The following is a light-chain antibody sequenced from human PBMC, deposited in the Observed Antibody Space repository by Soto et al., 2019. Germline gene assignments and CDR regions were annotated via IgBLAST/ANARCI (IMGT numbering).Light chain of an antibody. CDR3: QQYNSYSTWT. J-gene: IGKJ1*01. CDR1: QSISSW. Sequence: DIQMTQSPSTLSASVGERVTITCRASQSISSWLAWYQQKPGKAPKLLIYDASSLESGVPSRFRGSGSGTEFTLTISSLQPDDFATYYCQQYNSYSTWTFGQGTKLEIK. V-gene: IGKV1-5*01. CDR2: DAS.